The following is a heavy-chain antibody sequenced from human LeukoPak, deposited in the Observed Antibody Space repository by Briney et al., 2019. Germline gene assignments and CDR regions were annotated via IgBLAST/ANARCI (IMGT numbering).Heavy chain of an antibody. J-gene: IGHJ4*02. V-gene: IGHV3-7*01. CDR3: AGGFRTFDS. CDR1: GFTFSDNW. D-gene: IGHD3-16*01. CDR2: IKQDGSEK. Sequence: GGSLRLSCAASGFTFSDNWMTWVRRAPGKGLECVANIKQDGSEKYYVDSVKGRFTISRDNAKKSVYLQMNSLRVEDSAVYYCAGGFRTFDSWGQGTLVTVSS.